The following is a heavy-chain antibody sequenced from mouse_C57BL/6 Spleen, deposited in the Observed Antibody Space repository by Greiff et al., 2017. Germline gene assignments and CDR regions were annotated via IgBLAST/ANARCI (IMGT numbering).Heavy chain of an antibody. CDR1: GYTFTSYG. V-gene: IGHV1-81*01. CDR2: IYPRSGNT. D-gene: IGHD1-1*01. CDR3: AREGSSYAMDY. J-gene: IGHJ4*01. Sequence: QVHVKQSGAELARPGASVKLSCKASGYTFTSYGISWVKQRTGQGLEWIGEIYPRSGNTYYNEKFKGKATLTADKSSSTAYMELRSLTSEDSAVYFCAREGSSYAMDYWGQGTSVTVSS.